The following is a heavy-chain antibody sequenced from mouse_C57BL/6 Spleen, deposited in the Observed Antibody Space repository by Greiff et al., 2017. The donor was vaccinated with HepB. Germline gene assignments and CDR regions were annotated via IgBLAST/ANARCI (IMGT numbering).Heavy chain of an antibody. CDR1: GFNIKDYY. CDR3: TTDYGSTDYFDY. CDR2: IDPEDGDT. V-gene: IGHV14-1*01. D-gene: IGHD1-1*01. Sequence: VQLQQSGAELVRPGASVKLSCTASGFNIKDYYMHWVKQRPEQGLEWIGRIDPEDGDTEYAPKFQGKATMTADTSSNTAYLQLSSLTSEDTAVYYCTTDYGSTDYFDYWGQGTTLTFSS. J-gene: IGHJ2*01.